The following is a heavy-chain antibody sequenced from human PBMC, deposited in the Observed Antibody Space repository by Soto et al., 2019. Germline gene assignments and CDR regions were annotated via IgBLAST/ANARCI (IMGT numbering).Heavy chain of an antibody. CDR2: INPSGGNT. J-gene: IGHJ5*02. CDR1: GYTFTSYY. V-gene: IGHV1-46*01. D-gene: IGHD5-12*01. Sequence: ASVRVSCKASGYTFTSYYMHWVRQAPGQGLEWMGIINPSGGNTKYSQKFQGRVTITRDTSASTAYMELSSLRSEDTAVYYCAREVATIFTYWFDPWGQGTLVTVSS. CDR3: AREVATIFTYWFDP.